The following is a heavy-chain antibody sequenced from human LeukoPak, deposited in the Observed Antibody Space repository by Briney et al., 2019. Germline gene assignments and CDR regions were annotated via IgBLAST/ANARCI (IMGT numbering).Heavy chain of an antibody. V-gene: IGHV4-4*02. Sequence: PSGTLSLTCAVSGGSISSSNWWSWVRQSPGKGLEWIGEIYYSWSTNYNPSLKSRVTISVDKSKNQFSLKLSSVTAADTAVYYCARRDSGWYGRPLNWFDPWGQGTLVTVSS. D-gene: IGHD6-19*01. J-gene: IGHJ5*02. CDR1: GGSISSSNW. CDR3: ARRDSGWYGRPLNWFDP. CDR2: IYYSWST.